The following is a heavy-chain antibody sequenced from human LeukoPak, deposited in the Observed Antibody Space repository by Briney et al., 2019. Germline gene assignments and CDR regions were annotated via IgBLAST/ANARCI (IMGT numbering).Heavy chain of an antibody. Sequence: SETLSLTCTVSGGCISSGSYYWSWIRQPAGKGLEWIGRIYPSGSTNYNPSLKSRVTISVDTSKNQFSLKLSSVTAADTAVYYCARGGYCGGDCYFYYWGQGALVTVSS. CDR1: GGCISSGSYY. D-gene: IGHD2-21*02. CDR2: IYPSGST. CDR3: ARGGYCGGDCYFYY. J-gene: IGHJ4*02. V-gene: IGHV4-61*02.